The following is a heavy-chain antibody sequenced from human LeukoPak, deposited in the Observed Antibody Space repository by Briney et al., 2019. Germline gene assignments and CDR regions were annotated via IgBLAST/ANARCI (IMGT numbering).Heavy chain of an antibody. Sequence: PGGSLRLSCAASGFTFSSYAMSWVRQAPGKGLEWVSAISGSGGSTYYADSVKGRFTIPRDNSKNTLYLQMNSLRAEDTAVYYCAKLFVVVPAAPVPYFDYWGQGTLVTVSS. V-gene: IGHV3-23*01. CDR2: ISGSGGST. J-gene: IGHJ4*02. CDR3: AKLFVVVPAAPVPYFDY. D-gene: IGHD2-2*01. CDR1: GFTFSSYA.